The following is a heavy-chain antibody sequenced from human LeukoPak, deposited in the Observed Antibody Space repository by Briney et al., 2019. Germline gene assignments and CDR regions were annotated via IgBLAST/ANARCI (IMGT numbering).Heavy chain of an antibody. Sequence: SETLSLTCTVSGGSISSYYWSWIRRPPGKRLEWIGYMYYGGSTNYNSSLKSRVTISVDTSKNQFSLKLSSVTAADTAVYYCASLHPLRRIFDYWGQGTLVTVSS. J-gene: IGHJ4*02. CDR1: GGSISSYY. CDR2: MYYGGST. CDR3: ASLHPLRRIFDY. D-gene: IGHD2-15*01. V-gene: IGHV4-59*01.